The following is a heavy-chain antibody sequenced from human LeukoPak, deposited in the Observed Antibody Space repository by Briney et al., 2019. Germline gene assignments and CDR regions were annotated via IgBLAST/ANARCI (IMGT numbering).Heavy chain of an antibody. V-gene: IGHV4-4*07. CDR3: ARAPVQDLSFVGWFDS. CDR2: LSASGST. CDR1: GGSMTSDY. J-gene: IGHJ5*01. Sequence: SETLSLTCTVSGGSMTSDYWNWIRLPAGKGLEWIGRLSASGSTNYSPSLFSRVTMSVDTSGNQFSLNLNSVTAADTAVYFCARAPVQDLSFVGWFDSWGQGALVIVSS. D-gene: IGHD1-26*01.